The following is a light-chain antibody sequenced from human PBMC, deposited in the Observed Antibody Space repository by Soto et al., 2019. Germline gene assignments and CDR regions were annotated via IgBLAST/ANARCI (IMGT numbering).Light chain of an antibody. J-gene: IGLJ1*01. Sequence: SYALTQPPSVSVAPGQTATVTCGGNNVGSKSVHWYQQKPGQAPVLVVYDDSGRPSGIPERFSGSNSGNTATLTISRVEAGDEAHYYRQVWATTSYQGVFGTGTKLTVL. CDR3: QVWATTSYQGV. CDR1: NVGSKS. CDR2: DDS. V-gene: IGLV3-21*02.